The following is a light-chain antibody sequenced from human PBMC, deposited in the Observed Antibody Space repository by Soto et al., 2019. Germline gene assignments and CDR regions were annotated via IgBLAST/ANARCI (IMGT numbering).Light chain of an antibody. CDR1: QAILAY. CDR2: DAS. J-gene: IGKJ4*01. CDR3: QQTFSPDVT. Sequence: DIHLTQSPSSLSAAVGDRVTITCRASQAILAYFNWLQQKAGKGPAVLIYDASGLRSGVPSRFTGSGSATDFTLTITSLQREDAGTYFCQQTFSPDVTFGGGTKV. V-gene: IGKV1-39*01.